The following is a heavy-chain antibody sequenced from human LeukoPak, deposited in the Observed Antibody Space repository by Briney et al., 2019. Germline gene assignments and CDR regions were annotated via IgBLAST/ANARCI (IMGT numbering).Heavy chain of an antibody. CDR2: IYSASST. CDR1: GFTVSNNY. Sequence: PGGSLRLSCAASGFTVSNNYMSWVRQAPGKGLEWVSVIYSASSTYYADSVKGRFSISRDNSKNTLYLQMNSLRVEDTAVYYCARDLSPWETRNPDAFDIWGQGTMVTVSS. J-gene: IGHJ3*02. D-gene: IGHD1-14*01. CDR3: ARDLSPWETRNPDAFDI. V-gene: IGHV3-53*01.